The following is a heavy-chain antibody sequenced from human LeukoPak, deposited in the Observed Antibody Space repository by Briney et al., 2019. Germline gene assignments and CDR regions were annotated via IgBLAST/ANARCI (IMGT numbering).Heavy chain of an antibody. CDR1: GYTFTSYG. Sequence: ASVKVSCKASGYTFTSYGISWVRQAPGQGLEWMGWISAYNGNTNYAQKLQGRVTMTTDTSTSTAYMELRSLRSDDTAVYCCARGYSSGWTRCDFDYWGQGTLVTVSS. D-gene: IGHD6-19*01. CDR2: ISAYNGNT. CDR3: ARGYSSGWTRCDFDY. J-gene: IGHJ4*02. V-gene: IGHV1-18*01.